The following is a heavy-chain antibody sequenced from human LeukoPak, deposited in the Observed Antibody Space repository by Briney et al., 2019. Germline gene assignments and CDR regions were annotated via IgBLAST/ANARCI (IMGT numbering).Heavy chain of an antibody. D-gene: IGHD6-13*01. V-gene: IGHV4-34*01. CDR3: ASRWYSSSWSRVTKYSWFDP. CDR2: INHSGST. CDR1: GGSFSGYY. J-gene: IGHJ5*02. Sequence: SETLSLTCAVYGGSFSGYYWSWIRQPPGKGLEWIGEINHSGSTNYNPSLKSRVTISVDTSKNQFSLKLSSVTAADTAVYYCASRWYSSSWSRVTKYSWFDPWGQGTLVTVSS.